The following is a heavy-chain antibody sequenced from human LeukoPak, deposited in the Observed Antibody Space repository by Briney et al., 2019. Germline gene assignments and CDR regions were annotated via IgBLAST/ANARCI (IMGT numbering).Heavy chain of an antibody. CDR1: GFTFSSYE. V-gene: IGHV3-23*01. Sequence: GGSLRLSCAASGFTFSSYEMNWVRQAPGKGLEWVSAISGSGGSTYYADSVKGRFTISRDNSKNTLYLQMNSLRAEDTAVYYCAKDRQLVRLFYWGQGTLVTVSS. CDR2: ISGSGGST. CDR3: AKDRQLVRLFY. J-gene: IGHJ4*02. D-gene: IGHD6-13*01.